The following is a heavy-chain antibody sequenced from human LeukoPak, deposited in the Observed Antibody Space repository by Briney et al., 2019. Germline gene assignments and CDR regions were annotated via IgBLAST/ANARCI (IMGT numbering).Heavy chain of an antibody. Sequence: SETLSLTCAVYGGSFSGYYWSWIRQPPGKGLEWIGEINHSGSTNYNPSLKSRVTISVDTSKNQFSLKLSSVTAADTAVYYCARRWRNYDYVWGSYRPDAFDIWGQGTMVTVSS. CDR3: ARRWRNYDYVWGSYRPDAFDI. V-gene: IGHV4-34*01. CDR1: GGSFSGYY. J-gene: IGHJ3*02. D-gene: IGHD3-16*02. CDR2: INHSGST.